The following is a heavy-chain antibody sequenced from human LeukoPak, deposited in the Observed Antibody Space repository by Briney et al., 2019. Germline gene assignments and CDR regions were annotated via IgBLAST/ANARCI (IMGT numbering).Heavy chain of an antibody. Sequence: SETLSLTCTVSGGSISSSSYYWGWIRQPPGKGLEWIGSIYYSGSTYYNPSLKSRVTISVDTSKNQFSLKLSSVTAADTAVYYCARGADIRHSLTRVTFDIWGQGTMVTVSS. CDR3: ARGADIRHSLTRVTFDI. CDR1: GGSISSSSYY. J-gene: IGHJ3*02. V-gene: IGHV4-39*07. CDR2: IYYSGST. D-gene: IGHD1-14*01.